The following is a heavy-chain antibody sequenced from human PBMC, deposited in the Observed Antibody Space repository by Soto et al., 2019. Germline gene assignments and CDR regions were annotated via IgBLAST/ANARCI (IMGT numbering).Heavy chain of an antibody. J-gene: IGHJ4*02. Sequence: SETLSLTCTVSGGSISSYYWSWIRQPPGKGLEWIGYIYYSGSTNYNPSLKSRVTISVDRSKNQFSLKLSSVTAADTAVYYCASGYYYDSSGYLDYWGQGTLVTVPS. V-gene: IGHV4-59*12. CDR1: GGSISSYY. CDR2: IYYSGST. CDR3: ASGYYYDSSGYLDY. D-gene: IGHD3-22*01.